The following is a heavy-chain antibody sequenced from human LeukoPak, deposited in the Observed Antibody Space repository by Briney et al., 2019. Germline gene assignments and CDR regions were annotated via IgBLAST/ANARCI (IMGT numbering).Heavy chain of an antibody. J-gene: IGHJ4*02. CDR1: GYTFTSYG. D-gene: IGHD3-3*01. CDR3: ARGRGRITIFGVVTKDYFDY. Sequence: ASVKVSCKASGYTFTSYGISWVRQAPGQGLEWMGWISAYNGNTNYAQKLQGRVTMTTDTSTSTAYMELRSLRSEDTAVYYCARGRGRITIFGVVTKDYFDYWGQGTLVTVSS. V-gene: IGHV1-18*01. CDR2: ISAYNGNT.